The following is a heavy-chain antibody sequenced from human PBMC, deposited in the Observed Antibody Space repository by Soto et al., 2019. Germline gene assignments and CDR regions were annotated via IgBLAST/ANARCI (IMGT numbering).Heavy chain of an antibody. J-gene: IGHJ4*02. Sequence: SETLSLTCTVSGDSVTSGDYYWSWIRQPPGKGLEWIGYIYYSGSTNYNPSLKSRVTISVDTSKNQFSLKLSSVTAADTAVYYCARVWGSSSWSPFDYWGQGTLVTVSS. D-gene: IGHD6-13*01. CDR1: GDSVTSGDYY. V-gene: IGHV4-61*08. CDR2: IYYSGST. CDR3: ARVWGSSSWSPFDY.